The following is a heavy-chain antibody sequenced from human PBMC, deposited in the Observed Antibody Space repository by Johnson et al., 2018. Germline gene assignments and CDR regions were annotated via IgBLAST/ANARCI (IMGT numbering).Heavy chain of an antibody. J-gene: IGHJ3*02. CDR1: GFTFSSYA. CDR2: ISGSGGSP. CDR3: AKPRRAATDAFDI. D-gene: IGHD2-15*01. Sequence: VQLVQSGGGLVQPGGSLRLSCAASGFTFSSYAMSWVRQAPGKGLAWVSAISGSGGSPYYADSVKRRFTCSRDNSKTTLDLQMHSLRAEDTAVYYCAKPRRAATDAFDIWGQGTLVTVSS. V-gene: IGHV3-23*04.